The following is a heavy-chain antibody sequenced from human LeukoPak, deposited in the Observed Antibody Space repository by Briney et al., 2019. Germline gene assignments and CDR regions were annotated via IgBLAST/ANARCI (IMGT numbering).Heavy chain of an antibody. CDR3: AKDSAMIRGVTPDH. Sequence: GGSLRLSCAASGFTFKNYGMHWVRQAPGKGLEWVAVIWYDGNNKYYADSVKGRFTISRDNSKNTLYLQMNSLRAEDTAIYYCAKDSAMIRGVTPDHWGQGTLVTVSS. CDR2: IWYDGNNK. D-gene: IGHD3-10*01. J-gene: IGHJ4*02. V-gene: IGHV3-33*06. CDR1: GFTFKNYG.